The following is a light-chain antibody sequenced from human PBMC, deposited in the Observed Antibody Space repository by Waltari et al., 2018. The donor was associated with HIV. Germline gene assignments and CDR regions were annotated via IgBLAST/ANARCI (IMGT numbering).Light chain of an antibody. CDR2: SNN. V-gene: IGLV1-44*01. J-gene: IGLJ3*02. Sequence: QSVLTQPPSASGTPGQRVTISCSGSRSNIGSNTVSWYQQLPGKAPKLFIYSNNQRPSGVPDRFSGSKSGTSASLTISGPQSEDEADYYCAAWDDSLNGWVFGGGTKLTVV. CDR1: RSNIGSNT. CDR3: AAWDDSLNGWV.